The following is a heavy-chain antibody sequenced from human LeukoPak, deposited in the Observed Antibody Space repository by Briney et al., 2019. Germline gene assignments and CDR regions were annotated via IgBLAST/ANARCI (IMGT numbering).Heavy chain of an antibody. V-gene: IGHV1-18*01. D-gene: IGHD1-26*01. CDR3: ARVQSSGGPYSGSYDY. Sequence: ASVKVSCKASGYTFTNYHITWVRQAPGQGLEWMGWISTDNGNTHYAQKLQGRVTMTTDTFTSTVYMELRSLIYDDTAVYYCARVQSSGGPYSGSYDYWGQGTLVTVSS. CDR2: ISTDNGNT. J-gene: IGHJ4*02. CDR1: GYTFTNYH.